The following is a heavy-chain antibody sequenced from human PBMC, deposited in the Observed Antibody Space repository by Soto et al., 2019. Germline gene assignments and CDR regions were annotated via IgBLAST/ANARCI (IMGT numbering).Heavy chain of an antibody. J-gene: IGHJ4*02. V-gene: IGHV1-69*01. CDR1: GGTFSSYA. D-gene: IGHD1-7*01. Sequence: QVQLVQSGAEVKKPGSSVKVSCKASGGTFSSYAISWVRQAPGHGLEWMGGIIPIFGTANYAQKFKGRVTITADESTSTAYTELSSLRSEDTAVYYCARDGGTNYDFDYWGQGTLVTVSS. CDR2: IIPIFGTA. CDR3: ARDGGTNYDFDY.